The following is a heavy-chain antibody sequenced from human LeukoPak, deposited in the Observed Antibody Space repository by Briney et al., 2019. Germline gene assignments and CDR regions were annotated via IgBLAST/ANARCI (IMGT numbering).Heavy chain of an antibody. CDR3: AKVRYSGSRRGGDY. CDR1: GFTFSGYA. Sequence: GGSLRLSCAASGFTFSGYAMSWVRQAPGKGLEWVSAISGSGGSTYYADSVKGRFTISRDNSKNTLYLQMNSLRAEDTAVYYCAKVRYSGSRRGGDYWGQGTLVTVSS. D-gene: IGHD1-26*01. V-gene: IGHV3-23*01. CDR2: ISGSGGST. J-gene: IGHJ4*02.